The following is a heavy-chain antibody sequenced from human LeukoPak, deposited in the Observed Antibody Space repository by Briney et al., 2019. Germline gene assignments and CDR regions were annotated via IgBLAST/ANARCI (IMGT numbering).Heavy chain of an antibody. D-gene: IGHD3-10*01. J-gene: IGHJ5*02. CDR2: IKQDGSEK. Sequence: PGGSLRLSCAASGFTFSSYWMSWVRQAPGKGLEWVANIKQDGSEKYYVDSVKGRFTISRDNAKNSLYPQMNSLRAEDTAVYYCARDLYYYGSGSSNWFDPWGQGTLVTVSS. CDR1: GFTFSSYW. V-gene: IGHV3-7*01. CDR3: ARDLYYYGSGSSNWFDP.